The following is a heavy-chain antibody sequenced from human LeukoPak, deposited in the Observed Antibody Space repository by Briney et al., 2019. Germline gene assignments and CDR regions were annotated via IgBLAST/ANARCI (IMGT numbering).Heavy chain of an antibody. CDR2: ITTYNGNT. CDR3: AGDSHGYDY. Sequence: ASVKVSCKASGYTFTNYAITWARQAPGQGLEWMGWITTYNGNTNYAQKLQGRVTMTTDTSTSTAYMELRSLRSDDTAVYYCAGDSHGYDYWGQGTLVTVSS. V-gene: IGHV1-18*01. J-gene: IGHJ4*02. D-gene: IGHD6-13*01. CDR1: GYTFTNYA.